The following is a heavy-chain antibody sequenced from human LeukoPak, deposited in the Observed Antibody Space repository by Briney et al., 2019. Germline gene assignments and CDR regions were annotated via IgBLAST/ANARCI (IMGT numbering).Heavy chain of an antibody. CDR2: INPNSGGT. Sequence: ASVKVSCKASGYTFTGYYMHWVRQAPGQGLEWMGWINPNSGGTNYAQKSQGRVTMTRDTSISTAYMELSRPRSDDTAVYYCARGALNYYDSSGYYSNWFDPWGQGTLVTVSS. D-gene: IGHD3-22*01. CDR3: ARGALNYYDSSGYYSNWFDP. V-gene: IGHV1-2*02. CDR1: GYTFTGYY. J-gene: IGHJ5*02.